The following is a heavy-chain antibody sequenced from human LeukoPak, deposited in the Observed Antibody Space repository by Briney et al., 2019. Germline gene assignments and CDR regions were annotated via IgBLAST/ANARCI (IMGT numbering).Heavy chain of an antibody. D-gene: IGHD2-2*01. CDR2: ISSSGTIT. CDR3: GKEVVPATIAYDY. V-gene: IGHV3-23*01. J-gene: IGHJ4*02. CDR1: GFTFSSYA. Sequence: GGSLRLSCAASGFTFSSYAMSWVRQAPGKGLEWVSVISSSGTITYYADSVKGRFTVFRDNSKNTLYLQMNSLRAEDTAVYYCGKEVVPATIAYDYWGQGTLVTVSS.